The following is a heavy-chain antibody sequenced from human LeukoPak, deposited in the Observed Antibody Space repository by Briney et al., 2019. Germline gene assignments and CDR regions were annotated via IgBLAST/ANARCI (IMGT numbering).Heavy chain of an antibody. CDR3: ARGGDFWSGTHLRD. Sequence: SQTLSLTCAISGDIVSSNSVGWDWIRQSPSRGLEWLGRTYYRSKWYNDYAVSVKSRITINPDTSKNQFSLHLNSVTPEDTAVYYCARGGDFWSGTHLRDWGQGTMVTVSS. CDR2: TYYRSKWYN. CDR1: GDIVSSNSVG. J-gene: IGHJ3*01. D-gene: IGHD3-3*01. V-gene: IGHV6-1*01.